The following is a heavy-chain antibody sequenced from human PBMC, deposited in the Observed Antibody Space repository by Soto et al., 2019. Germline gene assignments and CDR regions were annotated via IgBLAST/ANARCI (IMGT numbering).Heavy chain of an antibody. D-gene: IGHD3-10*02. V-gene: IGHV3-30-3*01. CDR2: ISYDGSNK. Sequence: QVQLVESGGGVVQPGRSLRLSCAASGFTFSSYAMHWVRQAPGKGLEWVAVISYDGSNKYYADSVKGRFTISRDNSKNTLYLQMNSLRAEDTAVYYCARDVRAGDWDYYYYGMDVW. CDR3: ARDVRAGDWDYYYYGMDV. CDR1: GFTFSSYA. J-gene: IGHJ6*01.